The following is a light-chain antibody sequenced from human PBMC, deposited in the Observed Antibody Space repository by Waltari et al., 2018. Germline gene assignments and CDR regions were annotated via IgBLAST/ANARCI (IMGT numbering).Light chain of an antibody. CDR3: QQYNDWPPLT. CDR1: QSVSTK. Sequence: EIVMTQSPGTLSVSPGDRVTLSCRASQSVSTKLAWYQKKPGQPPRLLIYEASRRATGIPTRFSGSGSGTEFTLTISSLQSEDFAVYLCQQYNDWPPLTFGGGTRVDMK. V-gene: IGKV3-15*01. J-gene: IGKJ4*01. CDR2: EAS.